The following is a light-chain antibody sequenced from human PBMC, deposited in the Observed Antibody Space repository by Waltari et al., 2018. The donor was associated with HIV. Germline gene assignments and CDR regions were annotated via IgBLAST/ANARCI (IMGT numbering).Light chain of an antibody. CDR3: QQYYSTPQT. CDR1: QSVLYSSINKNY. J-gene: IGKJ2*01. V-gene: IGKV4-1*01. Sequence: DIVMTESPDSLAVSLGERAPIHCKSTQSVLYSSINKNYLAWYQQKPGQPPKLLIYWASTRGSGVPDRFSGSGSGTDFTLTISSLQAEDVAIYYCQQYYSTPQTFGQGTKLEIK. CDR2: WAS.